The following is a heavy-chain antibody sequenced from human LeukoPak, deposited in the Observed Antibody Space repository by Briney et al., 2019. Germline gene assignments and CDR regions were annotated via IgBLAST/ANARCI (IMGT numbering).Heavy chain of an antibody. V-gene: IGHV1-46*01. D-gene: IGHD6-19*01. Sequence: ASVKVSCKASGYTFTSYYMHWARQAPGQGLEWMGIINPSGGSTSYAQKFQGRVTMTRDTSTSTVYMELSSLRSEDTAVYYCARISSGWYQGGYFDYWGQGTLVTVSS. CDR2: INPSGGST. CDR1: GYTFTSYY. CDR3: ARISSGWYQGGYFDY. J-gene: IGHJ4*02.